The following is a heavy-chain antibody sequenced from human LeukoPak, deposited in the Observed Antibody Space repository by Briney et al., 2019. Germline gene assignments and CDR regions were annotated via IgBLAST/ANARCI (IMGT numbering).Heavy chain of an antibody. V-gene: IGHV3-74*01. CDR1: GFTFSSYW. Sequence: GGSLRLSCAASGFTFSSYWMHWVRQAPGKGLVWVSRIKSDGSTNYADSVKGRFTISRDNAKNTVSLQMNSLRAEDTGVYYCAKDARLYGDYVPYFDYWGQGTLVTVSS. D-gene: IGHD4-17*01. J-gene: IGHJ4*02. CDR3: AKDARLYGDYVPYFDY. CDR2: IKSDGST.